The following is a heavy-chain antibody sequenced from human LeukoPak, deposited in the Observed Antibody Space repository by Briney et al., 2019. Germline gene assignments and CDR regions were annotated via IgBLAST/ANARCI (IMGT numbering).Heavy chain of an antibody. CDR2: ISYDGSNK. CDR3: AKDLGGSGSSTFDY. J-gene: IGHJ4*02. V-gene: IGHV3-30*18. D-gene: IGHD3-10*01. Sequence: GRSLRLSCAASGFTFSSYGMHWVRQAPGKGLEWVAVISYDGSNKYYADSVKGRFTISRDNSKNTLCLQMNSLRAEDTAVYYCAKDLGGSGSSTFDYWGQGTLVTVSS. CDR1: GFTFSSYG.